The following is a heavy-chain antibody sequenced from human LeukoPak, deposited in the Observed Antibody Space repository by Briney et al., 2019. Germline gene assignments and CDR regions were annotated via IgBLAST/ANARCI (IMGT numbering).Heavy chain of an antibody. J-gene: IGHJ4*02. CDR2: ISWNSGSI. CDR1: GFTFDDYA. CDR3: ARDRGECTNGVCYYHDFDY. V-gene: IGHV3-9*01. D-gene: IGHD2-8*01. Sequence: GRSLRLSCAASGFTFDDYAMPWVRQAPGKGLEWVSGISWNSGSIGYADSVKGRFTISRDNAKNSLYLQMNSLRAEDTALYYCARDRGECTNGVCYYHDFDYWGQGTLVTVSS.